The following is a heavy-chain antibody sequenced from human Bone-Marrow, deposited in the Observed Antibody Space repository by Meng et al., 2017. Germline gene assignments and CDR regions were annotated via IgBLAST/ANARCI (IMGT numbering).Heavy chain of an antibody. Sequence: GGSLRLSCAASGFTFSSYAMHWVRQAPGKGLEWVAVISYDGSNKYYADSVKGRFTISRDNSKNTLYLQMNSLRAEDTAVYYCARDLRIVGATVLGYWGQGTRVT. D-gene: IGHD1-26*01. CDR2: ISYDGSNK. CDR3: ARDLRIVGATVLGY. CDR1: GFTFSSYA. V-gene: IGHV3-30*04. J-gene: IGHJ4*02.